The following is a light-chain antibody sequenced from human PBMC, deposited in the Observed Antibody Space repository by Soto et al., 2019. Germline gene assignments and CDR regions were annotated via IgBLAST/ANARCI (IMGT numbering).Light chain of an antibody. CDR2: EVT. CDR3: GSYTGSITYV. Sequence: QSALTQPASVSGSLGQSITISCTGTTSDVGGYNYVSWYQQHPGKAPILMIYEVTNRPSGVSNRFSGSKSGNTASLTISGLQVEDEAEYFCGSYTGSITYVFGTGTKV. V-gene: IGLV2-14*01. CDR1: TSDVGGYNY. J-gene: IGLJ1*01.